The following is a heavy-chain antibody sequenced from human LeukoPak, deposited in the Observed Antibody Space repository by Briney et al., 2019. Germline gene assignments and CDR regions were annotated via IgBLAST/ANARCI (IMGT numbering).Heavy chain of an antibody. Sequence: GGSLRLSCAASGFTFSSHAMTWVRQAPGKGLEWVSAISGSGGSTYYADSVKGRFTISRDNSKNTLYLQMNSLRAEDTAVYYCAKASNYRGIQLWEFDYWGQGTLVTVSS. CDR2: ISGSGGST. D-gene: IGHD5-18*01. J-gene: IGHJ4*02. V-gene: IGHV3-23*01. CDR3: AKASNYRGIQLWEFDY. CDR1: GFTFSSHA.